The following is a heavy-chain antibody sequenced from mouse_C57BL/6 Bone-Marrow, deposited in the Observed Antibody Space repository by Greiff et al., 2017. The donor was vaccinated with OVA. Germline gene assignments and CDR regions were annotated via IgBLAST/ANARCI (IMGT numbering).Heavy chain of an antibody. CDR1: GYAFTNYL. Sequence: QVQLQQSGAELVRPGTSVKLSCKASGYAFTNYLIEWVKQRPGQGLEWIGVINPGSGGTNYNEKFKGKATLTADKSSSTAYMQLSSLTSEDSAVYFCASGDGFAYWGQGTLVTVSA. CDR3: ASGDGFAY. V-gene: IGHV1-54*01. CDR2: INPGSGGT. J-gene: IGHJ3*01. D-gene: IGHD3-3*01.